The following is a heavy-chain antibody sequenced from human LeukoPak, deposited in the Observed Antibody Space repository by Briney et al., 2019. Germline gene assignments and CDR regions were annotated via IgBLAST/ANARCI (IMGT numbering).Heavy chain of an antibody. CDR1: GFTFSVFA. Sequence: GGSLRLSCAASGFTFSVFAMSWVRQAPGKGLEWVSSISSSSSYIYYADSVKGRFTISRDNAKNSLYLQMNSLRAEDTAVYYCARDGNLEQWLAYFDYWGQGTLVTVSS. CDR2: ISSSSSYI. CDR3: ARDGNLEQWLAYFDY. J-gene: IGHJ4*02. D-gene: IGHD6-19*01. V-gene: IGHV3-21*01.